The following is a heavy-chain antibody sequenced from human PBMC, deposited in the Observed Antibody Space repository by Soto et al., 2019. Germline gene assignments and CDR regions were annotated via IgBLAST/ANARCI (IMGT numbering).Heavy chain of an antibody. V-gene: IGHV3-23*01. Sequence: XGSLRLSCSASGFTFNTYAMSWVRQAPGRRLEWVSTISASGGRTYYADSVKGRFTVSRDNSQNTLRLDMDSLRAEDTALYYCAKDHLPVGDYYYGVDVWGQGTTVTVSS. CDR2: ISASGGRT. D-gene: IGHD1-26*01. CDR1: GFTFNTYA. J-gene: IGHJ6*02. CDR3: AKDHLPVGDYYYGVDV.